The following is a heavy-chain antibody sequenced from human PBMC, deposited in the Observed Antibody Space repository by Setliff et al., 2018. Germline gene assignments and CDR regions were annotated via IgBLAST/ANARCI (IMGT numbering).Heavy chain of an antibody. J-gene: IGHJ4*02. V-gene: IGHV3-48*01. Sequence: GGSLRLSCAASGFNFVAYSMNWVRQAPGKGQEWVSHISSGTGTIYYADSVKGRFTISRDNAKNSAYLQMNGLRADDTAVYYCATSGGYRISNWGQGTLVTVSS. CDR3: ATSGGYRISN. CDR1: GFNFVAYS. D-gene: IGHD1-26*01. CDR2: ISSGTGTI.